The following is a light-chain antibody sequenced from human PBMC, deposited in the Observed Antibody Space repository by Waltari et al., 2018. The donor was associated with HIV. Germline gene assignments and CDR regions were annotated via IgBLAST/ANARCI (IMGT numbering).Light chain of an antibody. V-gene: IGLV2-14*03. CDR3: SSYTSSSTVV. CDR1: SSDVGAYNY. Sequence: QSALTQPASVSGSPGQSITISCTGTSSDVGAYNYVSWYQLHPGKAPKLMIYDVSNRPSGVSDRFSGSESANPASLTISGLQAEDEAHYYCSSYTSSSTVVFGGGTKLTVL. J-gene: IGLJ2*01. CDR2: DVS.